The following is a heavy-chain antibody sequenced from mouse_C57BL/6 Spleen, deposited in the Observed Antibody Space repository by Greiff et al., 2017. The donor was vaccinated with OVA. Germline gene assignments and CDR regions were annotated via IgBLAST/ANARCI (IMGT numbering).Heavy chain of an antibody. CDR1: GYSFTGYY. D-gene: IGHD2-1*01. V-gene: IGHV1-42*01. CDR3: AHSTMPTEVFAY. Sequence: EVKLMESGPELVKPGASVKISCKASGYSFTGYYMNWVKQSPEKSLEWIGEINPSTGGTTYNQKFKAKATLTVDKSSSTAYMKLKSLTSEDSAVXYCAHSTMPTEVFAYWGQGTLVTVSA. J-gene: IGHJ3*01. CDR2: INPSTGGT.